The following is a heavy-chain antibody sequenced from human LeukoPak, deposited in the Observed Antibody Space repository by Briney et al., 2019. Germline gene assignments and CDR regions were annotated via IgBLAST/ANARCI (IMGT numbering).Heavy chain of an antibody. Sequence: QPGGSLGLSCAASGFTFSTYEMNWVRQAPGKGLEWVSYIHTSGSIIYYADSVKGRFTISRDNAKNSLYLQMSSLRVEDTAVYYCARDPPGTVSFDYWGQGTLVTVSS. J-gene: IGHJ4*02. V-gene: IGHV3-48*03. CDR2: IHTSGSII. D-gene: IGHD3/OR15-3a*01. CDR1: GFTFSTYE. CDR3: ARDPPGTVSFDY.